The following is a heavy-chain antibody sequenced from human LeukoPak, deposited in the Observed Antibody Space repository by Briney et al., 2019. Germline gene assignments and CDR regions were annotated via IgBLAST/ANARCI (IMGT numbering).Heavy chain of an antibody. Sequence: SETLSLTCAVYGGSFSGYYWSWIRQPPGKGLEWIGEINHSGSTNCNPSLKSRVTISVDTSKNQFSLRLSSVTAADTAVYYCARGPYYYDSSGTPGGYWGQGTLVTVSS. J-gene: IGHJ4*02. D-gene: IGHD3-22*01. CDR3: ARGPYYYDSSGTPGGY. V-gene: IGHV4-34*01. CDR2: INHSGST. CDR1: GGSFSGYY.